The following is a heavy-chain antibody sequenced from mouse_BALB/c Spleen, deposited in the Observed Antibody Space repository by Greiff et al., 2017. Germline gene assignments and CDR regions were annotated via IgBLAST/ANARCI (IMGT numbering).Heavy chain of an antibody. CDR1: GFAFSSYD. Sequence: EVNLVESGGGLVKPGGSLKLSCAASGFAFSSYDMSWVRQTPEQRLEWVAYISSGGGSTYYPDTVKGRFTISRDTAKNTLYLQMSSLKSEDTAMYYCARHVGYAFAYWGQGTLVTVSA. D-gene: IGHD2-2*01. CDR3: ARHVGYAFAY. J-gene: IGHJ3*01. V-gene: IGHV5-12-1*01. CDR2: ISSGGGST.